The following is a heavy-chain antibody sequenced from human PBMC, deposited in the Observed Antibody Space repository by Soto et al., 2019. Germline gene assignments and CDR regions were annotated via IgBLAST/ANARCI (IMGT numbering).Heavy chain of an antibody. J-gene: IGHJ6*03. CDR3: ARRARPDFYYMDV. CDR2: ISSNGVGT. V-gene: IGHV3-64*01. D-gene: IGHD6-6*01. Sequence: EVQLAESGGGLAQPGGSLRLSCAASGFTLSGYAMDWVRQAPGKGLEYVSGISSNGVGTYYANSVQGRFTISRDNSRNTVYLPMGSLRPEDMAVYYCARRARPDFYYMDVWGKGTPVTVSS. CDR1: GFTLSGYA.